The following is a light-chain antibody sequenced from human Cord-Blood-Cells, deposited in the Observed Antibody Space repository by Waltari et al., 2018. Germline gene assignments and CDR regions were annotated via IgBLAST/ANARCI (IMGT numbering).Light chain of an antibody. V-gene: IGLV3-19*01. CDR2: GKN. Sequence: SSELTQDPAVSVALGQTVRITCQGDRLRSYDAIWYQQKPGQAPVLVIYGKNNRPSGIPDRFSGSSAGNTASLTITGAQAEDEADYYCNSRDSSGNHLVVFGGGTKLTVL. CDR3: NSRDSSGNHLVV. J-gene: IGLJ2*01. CDR1: RLRSYD.